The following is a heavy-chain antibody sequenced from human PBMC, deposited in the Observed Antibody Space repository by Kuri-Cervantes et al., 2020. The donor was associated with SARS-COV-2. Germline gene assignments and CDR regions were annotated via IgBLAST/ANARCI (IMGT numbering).Heavy chain of an antibody. V-gene: IGHV1-69*10. Sequence: SVKVSCKASGGTFSSYAISWVRQAPGQGLEWMGGIIPILGIANYAQKFQGRVTITADKSTSKVYMELSSLRSEDTAVYYCARSNIVGASGGMDVWGQGTTVTVSS. CDR3: ARSNIVGASGGMDV. D-gene: IGHD1-26*01. CDR1: GGTFSSYA. CDR2: IIPILGIA. J-gene: IGHJ6*02.